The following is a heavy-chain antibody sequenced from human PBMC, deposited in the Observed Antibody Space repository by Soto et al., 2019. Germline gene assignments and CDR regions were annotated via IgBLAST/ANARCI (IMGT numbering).Heavy chain of an antibody. CDR3: ASRDPGTRVDY. D-gene: IGHD1-7*01. CDR1: GGSFTSNNW. CDR2: IYRTGST. V-gene: IGHV4-4*02. J-gene: IGHJ4*02. Sequence: QVQLQESGPGLVKPSGTLSLTCAVSGGSFTSNNWWTWVRQPPGQGLEWIGEIYRTGSTNYNPSLKSRVTISLDKAENQSSLKVTSLTAADTAVYDCASRDPGTRVDYWGQGTLVTVSS.